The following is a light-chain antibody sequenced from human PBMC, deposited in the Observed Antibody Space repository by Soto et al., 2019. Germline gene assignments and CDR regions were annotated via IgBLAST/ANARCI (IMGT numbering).Light chain of an antibody. Sequence: QSALTQPASVSGSPGQSITISCTRTGSNVENYNLVSWYQHPPGKAPKLFIYEGSERPSGVSNRFSGAQSGHPASLTISGLQAEDEADYYCSSYAGAVVFGGGTKLTVL. J-gene: IGLJ2*01. CDR2: EGS. V-gene: IGLV2-23*01. CDR1: GSNVENYNL. CDR3: SSYAGAVV.